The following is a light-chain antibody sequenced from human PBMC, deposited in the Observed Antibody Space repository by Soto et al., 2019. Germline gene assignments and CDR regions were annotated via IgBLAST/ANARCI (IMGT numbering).Light chain of an antibody. CDR1: QGISNW. Sequence: DIQMTQSPSSVSASVGDRVTITCRASQGISNWLTWYQQKPGKAPNLLIYAASSLEIGVPSRFSGSGYGTGFTLTINSLQPEDFATYYCQQVNSFPHTFGGGTKVEIK. CDR2: AAS. V-gene: IGKV1D-12*01. J-gene: IGKJ4*01. CDR3: QQVNSFPHT.